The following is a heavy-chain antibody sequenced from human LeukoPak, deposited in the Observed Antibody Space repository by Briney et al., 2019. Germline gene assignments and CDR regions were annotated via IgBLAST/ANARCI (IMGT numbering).Heavy chain of an antibody. CDR1: GFTFSSYW. CDR3: ARDSSGWTDLDY. D-gene: IGHD6-19*01. J-gene: IGHJ4*02. V-gene: IGHV3-7*01. Sequence: GGSLRLSCAASGFTFSSYWMSWVRQAPGKGLEWVANIKQDGSEKYYVNSVKGRFTISRDNAKNSLYLQMSSLRAEDTAVYYCARDSSGWTDLDYWGQGTLVTVSS. CDR2: IKQDGSEK.